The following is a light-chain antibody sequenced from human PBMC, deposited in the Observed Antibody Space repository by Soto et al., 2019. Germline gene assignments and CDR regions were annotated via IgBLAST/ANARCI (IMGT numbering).Light chain of an antibody. Sequence: EKVMTQSPATLSVSPGERATLSCRASQSFSSNLAWYQQKPGQAPRLLIYDASNRATGIPARFSGSGSGTDFTLTISSLEPEDFAVYYCQQRSNWPLTFGGGTKVDIK. J-gene: IGKJ4*01. CDR1: QSFSSN. CDR3: QQRSNWPLT. V-gene: IGKV3-11*01. CDR2: DAS.